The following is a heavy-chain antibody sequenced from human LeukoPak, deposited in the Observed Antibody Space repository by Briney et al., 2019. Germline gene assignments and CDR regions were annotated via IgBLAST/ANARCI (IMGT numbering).Heavy chain of an antibody. D-gene: IGHD1-1*01. CDR1: GFTFSSYA. J-gene: IGHJ4*02. CDR2: ISGSGGST. CDR3: AKGARSTVASAGDY. V-gene: IGHV3-23*01. Sequence: PGGSLRLSCAASGFTFSSYAMHWVRQAPGKGLEWVSAISGSGGSTYYADSVTGRFSISRDNSKNTVYLQMNSLRVEDTAVYYCAKGARSTVASAGDYWGQGTLVSVST.